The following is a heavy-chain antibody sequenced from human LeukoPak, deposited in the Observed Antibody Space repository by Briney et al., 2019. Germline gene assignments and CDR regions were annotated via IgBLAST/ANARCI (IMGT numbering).Heavy chain of an antibody. CDR2: INWNGGST. D-gene: IGHD3-10*01. CDR1: GFTFDDYG. Sequence: GGSLRLSCAASGFTFDDYGMSWVRHAPGKGLESVSGINWNGGSTGYADSVKGRFTISRDKAKNSLYLQMNNLRVEDTALYYCARDPGAMVRGVMSDIWGQGTMVSVFS. J-gene: IGHJ3*02. V-gene: IGHV3-20*04. CDR3: ARDPGAMVRGVMSDI.